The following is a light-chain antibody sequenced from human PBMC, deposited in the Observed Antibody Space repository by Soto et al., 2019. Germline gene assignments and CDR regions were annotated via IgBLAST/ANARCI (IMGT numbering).Light chain of an antibody. CDR2: WAS. Sequence: DIVMTQSPDSLAVSLGERATIHCKSSQSVLYSSNNKNYLAWYQQKAGQPPKLLIYWASTRESGVADRFSGSGSGTDFTLTISSLQAEDVAVYYCQQYYSTPLTFGGGTKVDIK. CDR1: QSVLYSSNNKNY. J-gene: IGKJ4*01. V-gene: IGKV4-1*01. CDR3: QQYYSTPLT.